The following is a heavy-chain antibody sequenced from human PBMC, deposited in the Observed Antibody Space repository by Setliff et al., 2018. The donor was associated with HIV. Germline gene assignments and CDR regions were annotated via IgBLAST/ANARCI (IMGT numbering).Heavy chain of an antibody. D-gene: IGHD3-10*01. CDR3: ARGGALLGYCYGSGSYPPDAFDI. J-gene: IGHJ3*02. V-gene: IGHV1-3*01. CDR2: INAGNGNT. Sequence: GASVKVSCKASGYTFTSYAMHWVRQAPGQRLEWMGWINAGNGNTKYSQKFQGRVTITRDTSASTAYMELSSLRSEDTAVYYCARGGALLGYCYGSGSYPPDAFDIWGQGTMVTVSS. CDR1: GYTFTSYA.